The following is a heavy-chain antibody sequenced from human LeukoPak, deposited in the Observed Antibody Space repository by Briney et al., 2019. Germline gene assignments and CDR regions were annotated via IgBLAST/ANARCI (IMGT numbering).Heavy chain of an antibody. CDR2: IYPGDSDT. Sequence: GESLKISCKGSGYSFTSYWIGWVRQMPGKGLEWMGIIYPGDSDTRYSPSFQGQVTISADKSISTAYLQWSSLKASDTAMYYCARDYCSSTSCYRGGYWGQGTLVTVSS. J-gene: IGHJ4*02. CDR3: ARDYCSSTSCYRGGY. D-gene: IGHD2-2*02. V-gene: IGHV5-51*01. CDR1: GYSFTSYW.